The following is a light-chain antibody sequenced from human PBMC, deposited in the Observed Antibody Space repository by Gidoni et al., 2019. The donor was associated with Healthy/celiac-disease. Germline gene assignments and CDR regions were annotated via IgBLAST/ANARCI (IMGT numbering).Light chain of an antibody. CDR3: MQGIHRRT. CDR1: QSLLHSDGKTY. J-gene: IGKJ2*02. V-gene: IGKV2-29*02. CDR2: EVS. Sequence: DIVMTQTPLSLSVTPGQPASISCTSSQSLLHSDGKTYLYWYLQKRGQSPQLLIYEVSSRVYGVQDRFSGRGSATDFTLKISWVEAEDVGVYYGMQGIHRRTFGQXTKLEIK.